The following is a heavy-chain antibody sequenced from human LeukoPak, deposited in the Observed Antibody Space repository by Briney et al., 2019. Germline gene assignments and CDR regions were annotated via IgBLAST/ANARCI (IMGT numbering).Heavy chain of an antibody. CDR2: INHSGST. Sequence: SETLSLTCAVYGGSFSGYYWSWIRQPPGKGLEWIGEINHSGSTNYNPSLKSRVTISVDTSKNQFSLKLSSVTAADTAVYYCARRSVYSSSSGKTPWGQGTLVTVSS. D-gene: IGHD6-6*01. CDR3: ARRSVYSSSSGKTP. J-gene: IGHJ5*02. CDR1: GGSFSGYY. V-gene: IGHV4-34*01.